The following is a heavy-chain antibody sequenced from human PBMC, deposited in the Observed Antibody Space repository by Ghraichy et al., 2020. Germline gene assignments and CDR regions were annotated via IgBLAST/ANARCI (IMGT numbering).Heavy chain of an antibody. J-gene: IGHJ5*02. D-gene: IGHD4-17*01. CDR2: IDMSSTYM. CDR1: GFTFSDYS. Sequence: LTCAASGFTFSDYSKNWVRHPPGKGLEWVSSIDMSSTYMYYIDSVKGRFTISRDNAKNSLYLQMNSLIAEDTAIYYCVRDSSSRLRTSRPDLWGQGTLVTVSS. V-gene: IGHV3-21*01. CDR3: VRDSSSRLRTSRPDL.